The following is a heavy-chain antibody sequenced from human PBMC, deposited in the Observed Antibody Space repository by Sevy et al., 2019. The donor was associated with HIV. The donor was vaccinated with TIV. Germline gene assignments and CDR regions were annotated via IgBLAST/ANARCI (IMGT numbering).Heavy chain of an antibody. D-gene: IGHD6-6*01. CDR1: GGSISSGGYY. J-gene: IGHJ4*02. CDR2: IYYSGST. Sequence: SETLSLTCTVSGGSISSGGYYWSWIRQHPGKGLEWIGYIYYSGSTYYNPSLKSRVTISVDTSKNQFSLKLSSVTAADTTVYYCARVPDSSSSVDYWGQGTLVTVSS. V-gene: IGHV4-31*03. CDR3: ARVPDSSSSVDY.